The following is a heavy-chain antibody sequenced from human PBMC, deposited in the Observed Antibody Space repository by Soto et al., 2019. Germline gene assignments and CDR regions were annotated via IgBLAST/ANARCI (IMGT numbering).Heavy chain of an antibody. V-gene: IGHV1-18*04. D-gene: IGHD2-2*01. CDR1: GYTFTSYG. Sequence: QVQLVQSGAEVKKPGASVKVSCKASGYTFTSYGISWVRQAPGQGLEWMGWISAYNGNTNYAQKLQGRVIMTTDTSTSTAYMELRSLRSDDTAVYYCARTQGDSTSWPYYYYYGMDVWGQGTTVTVSS. CDR3: ARTQGDSTSWPYYYYYGMDV. J-gene: IGHJ6*02. CDR2: ISAYNGNT.